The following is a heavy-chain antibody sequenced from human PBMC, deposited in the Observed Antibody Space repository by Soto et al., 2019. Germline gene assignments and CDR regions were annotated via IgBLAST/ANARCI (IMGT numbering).Heavy chain of an antibody. V-gene: IGHV4-34*01. CDR2: INHSGST. Sequence: PEETLSLTCAVYGGSFSGYYWSWIRQPPGKGLEWIGEINHSGSTNYNPSLKSRVTISVDTSKNQFSLKLSSVTAADTAVYYCARDKKQLVRHNWFDPWGQGTLVTVSS. CDR1: GGSFSGYY. D-gene: IGHD6-6*01. J-gene: IGHJ5*02. CDR3: ARDKKQLVRHNWFDP.